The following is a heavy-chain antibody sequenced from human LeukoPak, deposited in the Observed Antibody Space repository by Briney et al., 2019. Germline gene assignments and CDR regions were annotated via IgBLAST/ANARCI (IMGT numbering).Heavy chain of an antibody. D-gene: IGHD6-19*01. V-gene: IGHV5-51*01. J-gene: IGHJ4*02. Sequence: GESLKISCKASGYTFTNNWIGWARQMPGKGLEWVAIIYPADSDTRYNPSFQGRVTISADKSISTAYLQWSSLKASDTAMYYCARHTGLVQFDKWGQGTLVTVSS. CDR2: IYPADSDT. CDR3: ARHTGLVQFDK. CDR1: GYTFTNNW.